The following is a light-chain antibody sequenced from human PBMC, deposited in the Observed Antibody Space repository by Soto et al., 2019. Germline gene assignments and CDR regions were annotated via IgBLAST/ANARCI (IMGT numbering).Light chain of an antibody. J-gene: IGKJ5*01. Sequence: EIVLTQSPGTLSLSPGERATLSCRASQSFSSSYIAWYQQKPGQAPRLLIYGASSRATGIPDRFSGSGSGTDFTLTISRLESEDFAVYYCQQYGTSITCGQGTRLEI. CDR2: GAS. CDR3: QQYGTSIT. CDR1: QSFSSSY. V-gene: IGKV3-20*01.